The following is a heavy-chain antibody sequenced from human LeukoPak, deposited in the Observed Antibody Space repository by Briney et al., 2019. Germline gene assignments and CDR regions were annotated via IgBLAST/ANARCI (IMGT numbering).Heavy chain of an antibody. Sequence: SETLSLTCGVSGVPFSNYYWSWVRQSPTQGLEWIGEINHSGYTNYNPSLKSRVTMSIDTSKNQSSLKLTSATAADAGVYYCTRAVAGHPDWGQGTLVTVSS. CDR2: INHSGYT. J-gene: IGHJ4*02. CDR1: GVPFSNYY. V-gene: IGHV4-34*01. D-gene: IGHD6-19*01. CDR3: TRAVAGHPD.